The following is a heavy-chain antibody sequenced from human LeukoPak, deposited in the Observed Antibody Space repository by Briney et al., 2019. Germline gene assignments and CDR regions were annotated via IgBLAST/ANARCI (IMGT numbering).Heavy chain of an antibody. CDR3: ARRGSGWSYDY. V-gene: IGHV5-10-1*01. Sequence: GESLKISCKTSGYSFTSYWITWVRQMPGKGLEWMGRIDPSDSYTDYSPPFQGHATISADKSISTAYLQWSSLKASDNAIYYCARRGSGWSYDYWGQGTLVTVSS. CDR1: GYSFTSYW. CDR2: IDPSDSYT. J-gene: IGHJ4*02. D-gene: IGHD6-19*01.